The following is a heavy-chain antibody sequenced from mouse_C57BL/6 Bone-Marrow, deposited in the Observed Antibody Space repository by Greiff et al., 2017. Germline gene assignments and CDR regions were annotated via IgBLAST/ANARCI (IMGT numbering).Heavy chain of an antibody. V-gene: IGHV1-81*01. J-gene: IGHJ3*01. CDR3: ANTPWFAY. CDR2: IYPRSGNT. D-gene: IGHD5-1-1*01. CDR1: GYTFTSYG. Sequence: VLLQQSGAELARPGASVKLSCKASGYTFTSYGISWVKQRTGQGLEWIGEIYPRSGNTYYNEKFKGKATLTADKSSSTAYMELRSLTSEDSAVYFCANTPWFAYWGQGTLVTVSA.